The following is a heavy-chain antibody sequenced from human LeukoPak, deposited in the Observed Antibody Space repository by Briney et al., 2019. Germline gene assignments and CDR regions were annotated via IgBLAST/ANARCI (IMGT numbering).Heavy chain of an antibody. D-gene: IGHD3-16*02. CDR2: IHHDGRI. CDR1: GGSIDSTNW. CDR3: ARSHDHLWGNYPDY. V-gene: IGHV4/OR15-8*01. J-gene: IGHJ4*02. Sequence: SSETLSLTCDVSGGSIDSTNWWNWVRQPPGKGLEWIGEIHHDGRINYNPSLKSRVTLLVDKSKNQFSLRLNSVTAADTAMYYCARSHDHLWGNYPDYWGQGTLVTVSS.